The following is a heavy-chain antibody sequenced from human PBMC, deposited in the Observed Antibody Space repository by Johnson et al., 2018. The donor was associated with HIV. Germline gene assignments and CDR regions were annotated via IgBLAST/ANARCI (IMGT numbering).Heavy chain of an antibody. CDR1: GVTFSDYY. D-gene: IGHD3-3*01. Sequence: QVQLVESGGGLVKPGGSLRLSCAASGVTFSDYYMSWIRQAPGKGLEWISYISSGGSTKYYADSVKGRFTISRDNAKNSLYLQMNSLRAEDTAVYYWARGGGYNFWSGYYAGRNAFDIWGQGTMVTVSS. CDR3: ARGGGYNFWSGYYAGRNAFDI. J-gene: IGHJ3*02. V-gene: IGHV3-11*04. CDR2: ISSGGSTK.